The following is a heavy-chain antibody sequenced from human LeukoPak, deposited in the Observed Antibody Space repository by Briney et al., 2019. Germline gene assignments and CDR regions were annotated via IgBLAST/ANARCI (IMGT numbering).Heavy chain of an antibody. CDR1: GGSISSSSYY. J-gene: IGHJ6*03. CDR2: IYYSGST. Sequence: SETLSLTCTVSGGSISSSSYYWGWIRQPPGKGLEWIGSIYYSGSTYYNPSLKSRVTISVDTSKNQFSLKLSSVTAADTAVYYCARGAYNYDSSGYYGYMDVWGKGTTVTVSS. V-gene: IGHV4-39*07. D-gene: IGHD3-22*01. CDR3: ARGAYNYDSSGYYGYMDV.